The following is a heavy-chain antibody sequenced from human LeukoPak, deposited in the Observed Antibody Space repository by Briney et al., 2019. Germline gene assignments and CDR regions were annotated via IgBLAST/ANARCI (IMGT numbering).Heavy chain of an antibody. D-gene: IGHD5-18*01. Sequence: PGGSLRLSCAAAGFTFSSYKMNWIRQAPGKGLEWVSYISSSGSTIYYADSVKGRFTISRDNAKNSLYLQMNSLRAEDTAVYYCARDRVVDTAMAHFDYWGQGTLVTVSS. CDR1: GFTFSSYK. CDR2: ISSSGSTI. J-gene: IGHJ4*02. CDR3: ARDRVVDTAMAHFDY. V-gene: IGHV3-48*03.